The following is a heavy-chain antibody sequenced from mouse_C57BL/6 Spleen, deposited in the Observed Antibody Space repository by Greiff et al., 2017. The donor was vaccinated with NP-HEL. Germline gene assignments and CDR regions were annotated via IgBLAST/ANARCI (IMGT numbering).Heavy chain of an antibody. Sequence: VQLQQSGAELVRPGASVKLSCTASGFNIKDDYMHWVKQRPEQGLEWIGWIDPENGDTEYASKFQGKATITADTSSNTAYLQLSSLTSEDTAVYYCTRGRYYGSSYGLDYWGQGTTLTVSS. V-gene: IGHV14-4*01. CDR3: TRGRYYGSSYGLDY. J-gene: IGHJ2*01. CDR1: GFNIKDDY. D-gene: IGHD1-1*01. CDR2: IDPENGDT.